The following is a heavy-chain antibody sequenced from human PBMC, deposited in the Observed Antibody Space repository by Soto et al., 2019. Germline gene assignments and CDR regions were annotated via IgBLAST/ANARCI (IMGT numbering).Heavy chain of an antibody. V-gene: IGHV4-39*01. J-gene: IGHJ6*02. CDR3: AGLDYGDPNYYYGMDV. Sequence: PSETLSLTCTVSGGSISSSSYYWGWIRQPPGKGLEWIGSIYYSGSTYYNPSLKSRVTISVDTSKNQFSLKLSSVTAADTAVYYCAGLDYGDPNYYYGMDVWGQGTTVSSP. CDR1: GGSISSSSYY. CDR2: IYYSGST. D-gene: IGHD4-17*01.